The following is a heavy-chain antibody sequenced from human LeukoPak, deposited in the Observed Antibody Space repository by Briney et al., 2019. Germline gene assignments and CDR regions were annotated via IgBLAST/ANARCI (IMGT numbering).Heavy chain of an antibody. V-gene: IGHV3-30*02. CDR1: GFTFSSYG. Sequence: PGGSLRLSCAASGFTFSSYGMHWVRQAPGKGLEWVAFIRYDGSNKYYADSVKGRFTISRDNSKNTLYLQMNSPRAEDTAVYYCAKDWRRGSGFDYWGQGTLVTVSS. J-gene: IGHJ4*02. CDR3: AKDWRRGSGFDY. D-gene: IGHD3-10*01. CDR2: IRYDGSNK.